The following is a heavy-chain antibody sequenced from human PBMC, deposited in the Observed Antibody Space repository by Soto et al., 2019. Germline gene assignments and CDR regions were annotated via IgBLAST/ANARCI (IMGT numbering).Heavy chain of an antibody. Sequence: QDQLVQSGVEVKKPGASVKVSCKASGYSFTNYGITWVRQAPGQGFEWMGWISAYNGNTNYAQKFQGRVTMTTDAPASPAYLALRSLRSDDTAVYYCARDRGVAPPVAGNTHYYYYMDVWVKGTTVTVSS. CDR1: GYSFTNYG. CDR3: ARDRGVAPPVAGNTHYYYYMDV. CDR2: ISAYNGNT. V-gene: IGHV1-18*01. J-gene: IGHJ6*03. D-gene: IGHD6-19*01.